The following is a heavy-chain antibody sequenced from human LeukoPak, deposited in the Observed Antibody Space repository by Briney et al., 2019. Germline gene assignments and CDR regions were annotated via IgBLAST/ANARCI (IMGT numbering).Heavy chain of an antibody. CDR3: ARAPPYYDSSGYYLEFDY. D-gene: IGHD3-22*01. V-gene: IGHV7-4-1*02. J-gene: IGHJ4*02. CDR2: INTNTGNP. CDR1: GYTFTSYA. Sequence: ASVKVSCKASGYTFTSYAMNWVRQAPGQGLEWMGWINTNTGNPTYAQGFTGRYVFSLDTSVSTAYLQISSLKAEDTAVYYCARAPPYYDSSGYYLEFDYWGQGTLVTVSS.